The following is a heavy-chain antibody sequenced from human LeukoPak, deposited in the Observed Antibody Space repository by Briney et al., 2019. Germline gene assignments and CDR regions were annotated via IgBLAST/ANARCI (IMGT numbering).Heavy chain of an antibody. D-gene: IGHD2-2*01. J-gene: IGHJ6*03. Sequence: TGGSLRLSCAASGFTFSYYSMNWVRQAPGKGLEWVAFIRYDGSNKYYADSVKGRFTISRDNSKNTLYLQMNSLRAEDTAVYYCAKDRVDCSSTSCLYYYYYMDVWGKGTTVTVSS. CDR3: AKDRVDCSSTSCLYYYYYMDV. V-gene: IGHV3-30*02. CDR1: GFTFSYYS. CDR2: IRYDGSNK.